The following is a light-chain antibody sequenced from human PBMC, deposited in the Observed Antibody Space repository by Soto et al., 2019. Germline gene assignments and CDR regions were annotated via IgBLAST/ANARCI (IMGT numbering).Light chain of an antibody. CDR2: GAS. J-gene: IGKJ2*01. CDR1: QGVISNY. Sequence: EIVLTQSPGTLSLSPGERATLSCRASQGVISNYLAWYQQKPGQAPRLLIYGASNRATGIPDRFSGNGSGTDFTLTISRLEPEDFAVYYCQQYGSSPTFGQGTKLEIK. CDR3: QQYGSSPT. V-gene: IGKV3-20*01.